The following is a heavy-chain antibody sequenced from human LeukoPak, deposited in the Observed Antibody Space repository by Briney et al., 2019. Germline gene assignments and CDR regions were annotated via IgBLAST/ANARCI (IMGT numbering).Heavy chain of an antibody. J-gene: IGHJ4*02. CDR2: ICRRRSNK. CDR1: GFTFSSYC. D-gene: IGHD1-7*01. V-gene: IGHV3-33*01. CDR3: ARDSRPNWNYVTAGLGG. Sequence: PGGSLRLSCAASGFTFSSYCMHWVRQAPGKGLEWVADICRRRSNKYYADSVKGRFTISRDNSKNTLYLQMNSLRAEDTAVYYCARDSRPNWNYVTAGLGGWGQGTLVSASS.